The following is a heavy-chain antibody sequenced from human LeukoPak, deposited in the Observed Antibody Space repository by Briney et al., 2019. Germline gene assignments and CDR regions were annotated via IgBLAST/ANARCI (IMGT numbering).Heavy chain of an antibody. CDR1: GFTFSSYS. D-gene: IGHD3-3*01. CDR3: ARARDFWSGYYTWFDY. V-gene: IGHV3-21*01. J-gene: IGHJ4*02. Sequence: PGGSLRLSCAASGFTFSSYSMNWVRQAPGKGLEWVSYISSSSSYIYYADSVKGRFTISRDNAKNSLYLQMNSLRAEDTAVYYCARARDFWSGYYTWFDYWGQGTLVTVSS. CDR2: ISSSSSYI.